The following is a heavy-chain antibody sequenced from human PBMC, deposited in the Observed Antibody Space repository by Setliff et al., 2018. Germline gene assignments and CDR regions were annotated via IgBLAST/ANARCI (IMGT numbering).Heavy chain of an antibody. CDR1: GDSISSRPFY. CDR2: IYTSWST. V-gene: IGHV4-61*09. J-gene: IGHJ4*02. CDR3: ARGRLLYVGDSHYFDN. D-gene: IGHD4-17*01. Sequence: PSETLSLTCTVSGDSISSRPFYWGWFRQPAGKELEWIGQIYTSWSTIYNPSLKSRVTILLDTSKNQFSLTLTSVTAADTAVYYCARGRLLYVGDSHYFDNWGQGTLGTVSS.